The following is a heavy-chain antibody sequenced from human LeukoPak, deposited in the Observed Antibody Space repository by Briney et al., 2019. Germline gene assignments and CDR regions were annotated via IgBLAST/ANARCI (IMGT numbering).Heavy chain of an antibody. Sequence: GGSLRLSCAASGFTVSSNYMSWVRQAPGKGLEWVSAISGSGATTYYADSVKGRFTISRDNSKNTLYLHMNSLRAEDTAVYYCASGSGSYSYFDYWGQGTLVTVSS. J-gene: IGHJ4*02. D-gene: IGHD1-26*01. CDR2: ISGSGATT. V-gene: IGHV3-23*01. CDR3: ASGSGSYSYFDY. CDR1: GFTVSSNY.